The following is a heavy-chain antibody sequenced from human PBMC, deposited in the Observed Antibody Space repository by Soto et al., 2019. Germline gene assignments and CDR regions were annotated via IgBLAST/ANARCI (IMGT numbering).Heavy chain of an antibody. Sequence: QVQLVESGGGVVQPGRSLRLSCVASGLTFSTQGMHWVRQAPGKGLEWVGVIYNDGSTTYYADSVKGRFTISRDNSKNTLYLQMNGPRAEDTAVYYCARNPSGVDIASTKDWGQGTLVTVSS. V-gene: IGHV3-33*01. CDR3: ARNPSGVDIASTKD. J-gene: IGHJ4*02. CDR1: GLTFSTQG. CDR2: IYNDGSTT. D-gene: IGHD5-12*01.